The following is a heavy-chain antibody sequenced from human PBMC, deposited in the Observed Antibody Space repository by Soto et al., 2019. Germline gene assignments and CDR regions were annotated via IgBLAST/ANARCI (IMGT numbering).Heavy chain of an antibody. CDR1: GFIFSNYA. V-gene: IGHV3-23*01. CDR2: ISGSGGST. J-gene: IGHJ4*02. CDR3: VKERSGHSYADS. D-gene: IGHD5-18*01. Sequence: EVQLLESGGGLVQPGGSLRLSCVASGFIFSNYAISWLRQGPGKGLEWVSAISGSGGSTYYADSVKVRFTISRDNSKNTLYLQMNSPRVEDSAVYYCVKERSGHSYADSWGQGTLVTVSS.